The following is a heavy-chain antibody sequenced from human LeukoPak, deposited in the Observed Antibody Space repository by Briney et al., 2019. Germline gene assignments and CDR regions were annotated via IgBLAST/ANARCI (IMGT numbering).Heavy chain of an antibody. V-gene: IGHV3-30*02. J-gene: IGHJ4*02. CDR1: GFTFRNFN. Sequence: GGSLRLSCAASGFTFRNFNIHWVRQASGKGREWVAMIEDNGRDKYYAASVKGRCTISRDNSKNTVYLQMSSLRPEDTAVYFCAKDFTWALDYWGQGTLVTVSS. D-gene: IGHD1-26*01. CDR2: IEDNGRDK. CDR3: AKDFTWALDY.